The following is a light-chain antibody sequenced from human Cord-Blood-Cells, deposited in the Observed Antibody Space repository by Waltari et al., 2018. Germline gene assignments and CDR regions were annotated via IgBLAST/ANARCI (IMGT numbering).Light chain of an antibody. V-gene: IGKV3-11*01. J-gene: IGKJ2*01. Sequence: LTQSPATLSLSPGERATLSCRASQIVSSYLAWYQQKPGQAPRLLIYDASNRATGIPARFSGSGSGTDFTLTISSLEPEDFAVYYCQQRSNWPPYTFGQGTKLEIK. CDR2: DAS. CDR1: QIVSSY. CDR3: QQRSNWPPYT.